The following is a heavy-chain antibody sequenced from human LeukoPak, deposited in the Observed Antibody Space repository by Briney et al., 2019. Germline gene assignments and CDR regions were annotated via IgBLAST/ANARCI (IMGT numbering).Heavy chain of an antibody. CDR2: IYTSGST. J-gene: IGHJ4*02. CDR3: ARGLTYYDSSGYYYKEFDY. V-gene: IGHV4-61*02. CDR1: GGSISSGSYY. D-gene: IGHD3-22*01. Sequence: SQTLSLTCTVSGGSISSGSYYWSWIRQPAGKGLEWIGRIYTSGSTNYNHSLKSRVTISVDTSKNQFSLKLSSVTAADTAVYYCARGLTYYDSSGYYYKEFDYWGQGTLVTVSS.